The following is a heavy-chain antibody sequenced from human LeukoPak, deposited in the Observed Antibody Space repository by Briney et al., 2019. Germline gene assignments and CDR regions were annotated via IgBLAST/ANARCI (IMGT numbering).Heavy chain of an antibody. J-gene: IGHJ5*02. Sequence: SETLSLTCAVSGGSISSGNWWSWVRQPPGKGLEWIGEIYHTGSTSYNPSLKSRVTISVDNSKNQFSLKLISVTAADTAVYYCARATPHYYGPDSYYMGSWFDPWGQGTLVTVSS. D-gene: IGHD3-10*01. CDR3: ARATPHYYGPDSYYMGSWFDP. V-gene: IGHV4-4*02. CDR1: GGSISSGNW. CDR2: IYHTGST.